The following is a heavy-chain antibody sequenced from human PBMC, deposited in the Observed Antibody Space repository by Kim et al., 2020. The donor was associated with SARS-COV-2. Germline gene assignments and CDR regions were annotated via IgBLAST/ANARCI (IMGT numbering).Heavy chain of an antibody. Sequence: GGSLRLSCAASGFTFSSYGMHWVRQAPGKGLEWVAVIWYDGSNKYYADSVKGRFTISRDNSKNTLYLQMNSLRAEDTAVYYCARGQSIDDSSSPRWFDPWGQGTLVTVSS. D-gene: IGHD6-13*01. CDR3: ARGQSIDDSSSPRWFDP. CDR2: IWYDGSNK. J-gene: IGHJ5*02. V-gene: IGHV3-33*01. CDR1: GFTFSSYG.